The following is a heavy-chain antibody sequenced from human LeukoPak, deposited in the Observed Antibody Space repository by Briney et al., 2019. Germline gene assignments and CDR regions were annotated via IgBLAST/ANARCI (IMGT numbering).Heavy chain of an antibody. D-gene: IGHD3-9*01. CDR3: AKGGGYFDWLLPN. Sequence: AGGSLRLSCAASGFTFSSYGMHWVRQAPGKGLEWVAVISYDGSNKYYADSVKGRFTISRDNSKNTLYLQMNSLRAEDTAVYYCAKGGGYFDWLLPNWGQGTLVTVSS. CDR2: ISYDGSNK. J-gene: IGHJ4*02. CDR1: GFTFSSYG. V-gene: IGHV3-30*18.